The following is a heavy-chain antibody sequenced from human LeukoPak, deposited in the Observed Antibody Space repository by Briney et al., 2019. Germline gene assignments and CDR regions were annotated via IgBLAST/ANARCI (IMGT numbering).Heavy chain of an antibody. Sequence: GGSLRLSCAASGFTFSSYWMSWVRQAPGKGLEGVANIKQDGSEKYYVDSVKGRFTISRDNAKNSLYLQMNSLRAEDTAVYYCARSIYSNYVGYFDYWGQGTLVTVSS. V-gene: IGHV3-7*01. J-gene: IGHJ4*02. CDR3: ARSIYSNYVGYFDY. D-gene: IGHD4-11*01. CDR2: IKQDGSEK. CDR1: GFTFSSYW.